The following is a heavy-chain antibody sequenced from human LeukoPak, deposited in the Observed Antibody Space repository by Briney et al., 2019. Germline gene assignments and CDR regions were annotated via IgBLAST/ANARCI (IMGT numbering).Heavy chain of an antibody. CDR3: ARPGHGNYGPVGY. V-gene: IGHV3-23*01. Sequence: PGGSLRLSCAASGFTFSSYAMSWVRQAPGKGLEWVSAISGSGGSTYYADSVKGRFTISRDNSKSTLFLEMNSLRPEDTAVYYCARPGHGNYGPVGYWGQGTLVTVSS. J-gene: IGHJ4*02. CDR1: GFTFSSYA. CDR2: ISGSGGST. D-gene: IGHD3-22*01.